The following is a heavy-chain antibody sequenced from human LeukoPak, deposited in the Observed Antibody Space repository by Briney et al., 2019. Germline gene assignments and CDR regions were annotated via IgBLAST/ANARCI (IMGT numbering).Heavy chain of an antibody. J-gene: IGHJ4*02. CDR2: ISGSGGST. V-gene: IGHV3-23*01. CDR3: AKDHSDDYGDSN. Sequence: GGSLRLSCAASGFTFISYAMSWVRQAPGEGLEWVSAISGSGGSTYYADSVKGRFTISRDNSKNTLYLQMNSLRAEDTAVYYCAKDHSDDYGDSNWGQGTLVTVSS. CDR1: GFTFISYA. D-gene: IGHD4-17*01.